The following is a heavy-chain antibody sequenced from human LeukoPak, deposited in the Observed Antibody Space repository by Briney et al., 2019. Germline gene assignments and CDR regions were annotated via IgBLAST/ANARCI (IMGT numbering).Heavy chain of an antibody. J-gene: IGHJ4*02. CDR1: GFTLSSYA. V-gene: IGHV3-30-3*01. CDR2: ISYDGSNK. CDR3: ARVDSSSWYFPVDY. D-gene: IGHD6-13*01. Sequence: GRSLKLSCAASGFTLSSYAMHWVRQAPGKGLEWVAVISYDGSNKYYADSVKGRFTISRDNSKNTLYLQMNSLRAEDTAVYYCARVDSSSWYFPVDYWGQGTLVTVSS.